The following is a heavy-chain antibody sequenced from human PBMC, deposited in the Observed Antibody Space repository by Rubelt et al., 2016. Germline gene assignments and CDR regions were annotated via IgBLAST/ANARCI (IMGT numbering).Heavy chain of an antibody. CDR1: GYTFTSYG. CDR2: ISAYNGKP. V-gene: IGHV1-18*01. Sequence: QVQLVQSGAEVKKPGASVKVSCKASGYTFTSYGISWVRQAPGQGLEWMGWISAYNGKPNYAQKIQVRVTLTTDTSTSTDYRGLRSLRSEDTAGYYGARGAEFGGVYDPWGQGTLVTVSS. CDR3: ARGAEFGGVYDP. D-gene: IGHD3-10*01. J-gene: IGHJ5*02.